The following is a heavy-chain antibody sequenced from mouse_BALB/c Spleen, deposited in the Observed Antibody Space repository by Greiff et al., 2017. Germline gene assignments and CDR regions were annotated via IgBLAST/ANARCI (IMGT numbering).Heavy chain of an antibody. Sequence: VQLQQSGAELVRPGTSVKISCKASGYTFTNYWLGWVKQRPGHGLEWIGDIYPGGGYTNYNEKFKGKATLTADTSSSTAYMQLSSLTSEDSAVYFCARDYGNYAWFAYWGQGTLVTVSA. CDR3: ARDYGNYAWFAY. J-gene: IGHJ3*01. D-gene: IGHD2-1*01. V-gene: IGHV1-63*02. CDR1: GYTFTNYW. CDR2: IYPGGGYT.